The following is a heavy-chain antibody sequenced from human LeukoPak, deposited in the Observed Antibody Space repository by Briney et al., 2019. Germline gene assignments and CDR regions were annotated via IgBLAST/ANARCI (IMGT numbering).Heavy chain of an antibody. CDR1: GGSISSSSYY. CDR2: IYYSGST. V-gene: IGHV4-39*01. J-gene: IGHJ3*02. Sequence: PSETLSLNCTVSGGSISSSSYYWRWIRQPPGKGVEWFGSIYYSGSTYYNPALKSRVIIFVDTTKKQFALKLSSVAAADTAVYCCARFGTVTADAVDIWGQGTMVTVST. D-gene: IGHD4-17*01. CDR3: ARFGTVTADAVDI.